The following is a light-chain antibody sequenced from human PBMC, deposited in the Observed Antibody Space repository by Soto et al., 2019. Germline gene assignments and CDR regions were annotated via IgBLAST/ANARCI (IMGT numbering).Light chain of an antibody. V-gene: IGKV3-15*01. J-gene: IGKJ2*02. Sequence: EIVMTQSPPTLSVSPGERATLSCRASQSVSNNLAWYQQKPGQAPRLLIYGASTRATGIPARFSGSGSGTEFTLTISSLQSEDFAVYYCQHYGTFGQGTKVDIK. CDR1: QSVSNN. CDR2: GAS. CDR3: QHYGT.